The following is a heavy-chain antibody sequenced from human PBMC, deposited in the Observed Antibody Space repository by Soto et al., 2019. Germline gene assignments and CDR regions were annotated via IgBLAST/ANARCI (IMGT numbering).Heavy chain of an antibody. CDR1: GYTFTSYY. CDR3: ASERVAAADPYYYYYYMDV. Sequence: ASVKVSCKASGYTFTSYYMHWVRQAPGQGLEWMGIINPSGGSTSYAQKFQGRVTMIRDTSTSTVYMELSSLRSEDTAVYYCASERVAAADPYYYYYYMDVWGKGTTVTVSS. D-gene: IGHD6-13*01. J-gene: IGHJ6*03. V-gene: IGHV1-46*03. CDR2: INPSGGST.